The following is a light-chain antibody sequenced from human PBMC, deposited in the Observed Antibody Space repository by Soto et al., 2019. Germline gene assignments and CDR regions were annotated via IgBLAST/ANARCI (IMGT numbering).Light chain of an antibody. CDR1: QTVTSNY. Sequence: EIVLTQSPGTLSLSPGERATRSCRASQTVTSNYLAWYQRKPGQAPRLLIYGASSRATDIPDRFSGSGSGTDFTLTITRLEPEDFAVYFCQQYAGSPSTFGQGTKVEIK. V-gene: IGKV3-20*01. J-gene: IGKJ1*01. CDR3: QQYAGSPST. CDR2: GAS.